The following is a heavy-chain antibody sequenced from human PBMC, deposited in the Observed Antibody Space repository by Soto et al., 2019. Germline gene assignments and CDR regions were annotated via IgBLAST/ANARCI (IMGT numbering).Heavy chain of an antibody. CDR2: IKQDGSEK. D-gene: IGHD2-15*01. CDR3: ARDHAQDIVVVVAASYDY. V-gene: IGHV3-7*01. CDR1: GFTFSSYW. Sequence: GGSLRLSCAASGFTFSSYWMSWVRQAPGKGLEWVANIKQDGSEKYYVDSVKGRFTISRDNAKNSLYLQMNSLRAEDTAVYYCARDHAQDIVVVVAASYDYWGQGTLVTVSS. J-gene: IGHJ4*02.